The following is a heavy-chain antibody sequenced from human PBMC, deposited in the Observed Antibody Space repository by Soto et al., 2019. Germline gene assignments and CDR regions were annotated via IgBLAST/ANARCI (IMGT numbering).Heavy chain of an antibody. D-gene: IGHD3-3*01. CDR2: IRSKANSYAT. V-gene: IGHV3-73*01. J-gene: IGHJ6*03. CDR1: GFTFSGSA. Sequence: EVQLVESGGGLVQPGGSLKLYCAASGFTFSGSAMHWVRQASGKGLEWVGRIRSKANSYATAYAASVKGRFTISRDDSKNTAYLKMNSLKAEDTAVYYCTRHSVGLNGVAKAWDYYYYCMDVWGKGTTVTVSS. CDR3: TRHSVGLNGVAKAWDYYYYCMDV.